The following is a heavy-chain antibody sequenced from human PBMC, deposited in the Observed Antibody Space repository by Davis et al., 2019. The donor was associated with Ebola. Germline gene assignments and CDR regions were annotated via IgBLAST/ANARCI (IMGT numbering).Heavy chain of an antibody. V-gene: IGHV3-23*01. J-gene: IGHJ4*02. CDR3: AEGGTNNFLGAN. CDR1: GFTFSNYA. CDR2: ISARVAVI. D-gene: IGHD2-8*01. Sequence: PGGSLRLSCAASGFTFSNYAMSWXXXAPRXXXXXXSVISARVAVIKYADSVRGRFSISRDDSKNTLYLQMDSLRAEDTAVFYCAEGGTNNFLGANWGQGTLVTVSS.